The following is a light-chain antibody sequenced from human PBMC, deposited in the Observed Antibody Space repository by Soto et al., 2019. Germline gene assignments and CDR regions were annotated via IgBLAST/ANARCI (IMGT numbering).Light chain of an antibody. J-gene: IGLJ3*02. V-gene: IGLV2-8*01. CDR2: EVN. Sequence: QSALTQPPSASGSPGQSVTISCTGTSSDVGGYKYVSWYQQHPGKVPKLIIYEVNKRPSGVPDRFSGSKSGSTASLTVSGLQADDEADYYCSSYAASNTVLFGGGTKLTVL. CDR3: SSYAASNTVL. CDR1: SSDVGGYKY.